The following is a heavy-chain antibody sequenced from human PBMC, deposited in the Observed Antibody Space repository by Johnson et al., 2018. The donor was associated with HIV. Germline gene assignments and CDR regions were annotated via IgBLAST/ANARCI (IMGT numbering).Heavy chain of an antibody. CDR2: IKQDGSEK. Sequence: MLLVESGGGLVQPGGSLRLSCAASGFTFSSYWMSWVRQAPGKGLEWVANIKQDGSEKYYVDSVKGRFTISRDNAKNSLYLQMNSLRAEDTAVYYCARDTTFDYYDSSGNQETDAFDIWGQGTMVTVSS. D-gene: IGHD3-22*01. V-gene: IGHV3-7*01. CDR1: GFTFSSYW. CDR3: ARDTTFDYYDSSGNQETDAFDI. J-gene: IGHJ3*02.